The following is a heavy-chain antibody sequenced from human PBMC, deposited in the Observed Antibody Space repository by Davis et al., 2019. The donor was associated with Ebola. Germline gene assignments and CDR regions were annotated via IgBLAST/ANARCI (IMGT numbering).Heavy chain of an antibody. CDR2: VDHRGKT. V-gene: IGHV4-34*01. D-gene: IGHD5-18*01. J-gene: IGHJ4*02. Sequence: PSETLSLTCALYGGSFSDYSWSLIRQPPGKGLEWIGEVDHRGKTYYNPSLKSRVTMSIDTSRNQFSLKLSSVTAADTAVYYCARRAYSYGFFVYWGQGTLVSVSS. CDR1: GGSFSDYS. CDR3: ARRAYSYGFFVY.